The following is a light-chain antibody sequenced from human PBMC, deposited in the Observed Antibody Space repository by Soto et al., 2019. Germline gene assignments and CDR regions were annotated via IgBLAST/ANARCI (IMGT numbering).Light chain of an antibody. V-gene: IGLV2-23*01. CDR2: EGS. CDR1: SSDVGSYNL. Sequence: QSALTQPASVSGSPGQSITISCTGTSSDVGSYNLVSWYQQHPGKAPKLMIYEGSKRPSGVSNRFSGSKSGNTASLTISGLHAEYEADYYCCSYAGSSTYWVFGGGTKLTVL. CDR3: CSYAGSSTYWV. J-gene: IGLJ3*02.